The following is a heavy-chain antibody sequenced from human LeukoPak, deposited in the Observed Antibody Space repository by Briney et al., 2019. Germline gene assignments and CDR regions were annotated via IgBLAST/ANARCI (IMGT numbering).Heavy chain of an antibody. CDR1: GGSFSGYY. CDR2: INHSGST. V-gene: IGHV4-34*01. D-gene: IGHD5-12*01. Sequence: SETPSLTCAVYGGSFSGYYWSWIRQPPGKGLEWIGEINHSGSTNYNPSLKSRVTISVDTSKNQFSLKLSSVTAADTAVYYCARRYSGYARGVGEGYYYYYMDVWGKGTTVTISS. J-gene: IGHJ6*03. CDR3: ARRYSGYARGVGEGYYYYYMDV.